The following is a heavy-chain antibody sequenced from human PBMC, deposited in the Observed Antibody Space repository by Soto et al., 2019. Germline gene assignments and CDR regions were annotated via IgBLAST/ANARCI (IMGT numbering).Heavy chain of an antibody. D-gene: IGHD2-2*02. CDR2: ISYDGNNQ. Sequence: VQLVESGGGVVQPGGSLRLSWAASEFTLSQFDMHWVRQAPGKGLAWVAVISYDGNNQYSAESVKGRFSISRDNSKNTLSLQSNRLSDEDTAVYFCAREGAVPTAICDYYYGMDVWAKGTTVTVSS. CDR3: AREGAVPTAICDYYYGMDV. CDR1: EFTLSQFD. J-gene: IGHJ6*04. V-gene: IGHV3-30-3*01.